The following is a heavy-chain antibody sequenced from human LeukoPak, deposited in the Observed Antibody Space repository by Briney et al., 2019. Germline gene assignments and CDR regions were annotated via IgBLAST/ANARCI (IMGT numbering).Heavy chain of an antibody. CDR1: GYTFTSYG. J-gene: IGHJ4*02. Sequence: ASVKVSCKASGYTFTSYGISWERQAPGQGLEWMGWISAYNGNTNYAQKLQGRVTMTTDTSTSTAYMELRSLRSDDTAVYYCARDFNPLIAAAAETPFDYWGQGTLVTVSS. V-gene: IGHV1-18*01. CDR3: ARDFNPLIAAAAETPFDY. D-gene: IGHD6-13*01. CDR2: ISAYNGNT.